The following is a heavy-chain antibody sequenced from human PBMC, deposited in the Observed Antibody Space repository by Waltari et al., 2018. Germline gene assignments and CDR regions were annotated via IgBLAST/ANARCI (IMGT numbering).Heavy chain of an antibody. CDR2: ISGSGGGT. CDR1: GFTFSRYA. Sequence: EVQLLESGGGLVQPGGSLRLSCAASGFTFSRYAMSWVRQAPGKGLGWVSAISGSGGGTYYADSVKGRFSISRDNSKNTLFLQMDSLRAEDTAVYYCAKGGSVPASYNSWGQGTLVTVSS. J-gene: IGHJ4*02. CDR3: AKGGSVPASYNS. V-gene: IGHV3-23*01. D-gene: IGHD2-2*01.